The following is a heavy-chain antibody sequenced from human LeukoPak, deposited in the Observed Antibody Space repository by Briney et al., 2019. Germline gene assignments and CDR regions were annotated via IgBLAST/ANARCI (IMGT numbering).Heavy chain of an antibody. V-gene: IGHV1-69*04. CDR2: IIPILGIA. J-gene: IGHJ4*02. Sequence: ASVKVSCKASGGTFSSYAISWVRQAPGQGLEWMGRIIPILGIANYAQKFQGRVTITADKSTSTAYMELSSLRSEDTAVYYCAREGSGSYYLVYFDYWGQGTLVTVSS. CDR3: AREGSGSYYLVYFDY. D-gene: IGHD1-26*01. CDR1: GGTFSSYA.